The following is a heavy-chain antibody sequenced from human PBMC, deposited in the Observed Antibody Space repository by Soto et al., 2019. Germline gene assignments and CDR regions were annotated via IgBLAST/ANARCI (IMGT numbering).Heavy chain of an antibody. CDR2: IRSKAYSGTT. V-gene: IGHV3-49*04. J-gene: IGHJ6*04. CDR3: TRQRDCASTSCLNYYYNGMDV. D-gene: IGHD2-2*01. Sequence: GGSLRLSCAASGFTISSYALSWVRLAQGKGLGWVGFIRSKAYSGTTEYAASVKGRFRCSSADSKRIAYLPLNSQKSGHTAVYYCTRQRDCASTSCLNYYYNGMDVWGKGTTVPVSS. CDR1: GFTISSYA.